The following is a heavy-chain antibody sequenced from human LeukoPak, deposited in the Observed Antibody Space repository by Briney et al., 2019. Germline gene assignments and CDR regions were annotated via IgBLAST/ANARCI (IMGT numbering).Heavy chain of an antibody. J-gene: IGHJ4*02. D-gene: IGHD4-17*01. CDR2: ISGSGGST. Sequence: PGGSLRLSCAASGFTFSSYAMSWVRQAPGKGLEWVSAISGSGGSTYYADSVKGRFTISRGNSKNTLYLQMNSLRAEDTAVYYCARAMTTVTTYYYWGQGTLVTVSS. CDR1: GFTFSSYA. V-gene: IGHV3-23*01. CDR3: ARAMTTVTTYYY.